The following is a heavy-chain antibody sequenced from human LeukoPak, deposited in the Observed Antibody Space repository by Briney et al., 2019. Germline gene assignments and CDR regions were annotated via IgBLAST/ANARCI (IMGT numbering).Heavy chain of an antibody. D-gene: IGHD2-2*02. J-gene: IGHJ6*03. V-gene: IGHV4-31*03. CDR3: ARVHCSSTSCYTARPLAGYMDV. CDR1: GGSISSGGYY. Sequence: SETLSLTCTVSGGSISSGGYYWSWIRQHPGKGREWIGYIYYSGSTYYNPSLKSRVTISVDTSKNQFSLKMSSVTAADTAVYYCARVHCSSTSCYTARPLAGYMDVWGKGTTVTVSS. CDR2: IYYSGST.